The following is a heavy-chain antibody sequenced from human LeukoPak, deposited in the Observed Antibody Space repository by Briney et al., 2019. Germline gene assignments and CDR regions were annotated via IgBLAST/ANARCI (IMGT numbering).Heavy chain of an antibody. CDR2: INPSSGST. V-gene: IGHV1-46*01. J-gene: IGHJ4*02. CDR3: ARPSSSGLYYFDY. CDR1: GYTFTSHY. D-gene: IGHD6-19*01. Sequence: ASVKVSCKASGYTFTSHYMHWVRQAPGQGLEWMGVINPSSGSTTYAQTFQGRVTMTRDTSTSTVYMELSSLRSEDTAVYYCARPSSSGLYYFDYWGQGTLVTVSS.